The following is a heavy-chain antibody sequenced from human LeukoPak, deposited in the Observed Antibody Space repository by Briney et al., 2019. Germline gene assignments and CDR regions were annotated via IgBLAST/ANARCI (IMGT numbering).Heavy chain of an antibody. J-gene: IGHJ4*02. CDR1: GFTFSSYA. CDR2: ISGSGDST. V-gene: IGHV3-23*01. Sequence: GGSLRLSCAASGFTFSSYAMTWVRQAPGEGLEWVSTISGSGDSTYYADSVKGRFTISRDNSKNTLYLQMNSLRAEDTAVYYCAKGMSSLGDFWGQGTLVTVSS. CDR3: AKGMSSLGDF. D-gene: IGHD2-2*01.